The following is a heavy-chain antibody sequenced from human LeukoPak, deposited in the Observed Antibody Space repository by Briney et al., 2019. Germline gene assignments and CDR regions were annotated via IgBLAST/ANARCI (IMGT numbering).Heavy chain of an antibody. CDR2: IKYDGSYT. CDR3: VRDGDAYNFDF. Sequence: PGGSLRLSCATSGFTLSLAWMHWVRQAPGKGLEWVSRIKYDGSYTNYADSVKGRFTIPRDNARNTLSLHMISLRAEDTAVYFCVRDGDAYNFDFWGQGVLVTVSS. CDR1: GFTLSLAW. J-gene: IGHJ4*02. V-gene: IGHV3-74*01. D-gene: IGHD5-24*01.